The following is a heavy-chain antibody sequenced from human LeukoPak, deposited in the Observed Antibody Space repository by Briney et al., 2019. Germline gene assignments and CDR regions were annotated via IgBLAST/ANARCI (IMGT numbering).Heavy chain of an antibody. CDR1: GCTFTSSA. V-gene: IGHV1-58*01. D-gene: IGHD4-23*01. CDR3: AAEGRPTVVTFRKGAVDL. Sequence: AVKVSCKASGCTFTSSAWQWVRQARGQRLDWIGCSVVGSGNTNYAQKFQERVTITRDMSTSTVYMELSSLRSEDTAVYYCAAEGRPTVVTFRKGAVDLWGQGTMVTVSS. CDR2: SVVGSGNT. J-gene: IGHJ3*01.